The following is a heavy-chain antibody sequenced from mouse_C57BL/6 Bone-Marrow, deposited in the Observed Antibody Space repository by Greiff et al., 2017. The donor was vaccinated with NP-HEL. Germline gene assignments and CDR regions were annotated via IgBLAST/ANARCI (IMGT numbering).Heavy chain of an antibody. CDR2: INPNNGGT. Sequence: EVKLQQSGPELVKPGASVKIPCKASGYTFTDYNMDWVKQSHGKSLEWIGDINPNNGGTIYNQKFKGKATLTVDKSSSTAYMELRSLTSEDTAVYYCARRNYYGSSYDAWFAYWGQGTLVTVSA. CDR3: ARRNYYGSSYDAWFAY. V-gene: IGHV1-18*01. CDR1: GYTFTDYN. D-gene: IGHD1-1*01. J-gene: IGHJ3*01.